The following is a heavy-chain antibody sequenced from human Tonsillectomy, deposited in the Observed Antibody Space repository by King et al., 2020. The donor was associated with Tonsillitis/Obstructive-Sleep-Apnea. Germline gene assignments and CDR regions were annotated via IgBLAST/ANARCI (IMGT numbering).Heavy chain of an antibody. V-gene: IGHV4-61*01. CDR2: IYYSGST. J-gene: IGHJ5*02. Sequence: HVQLQESGPGLVKPSETLSLTCTVSGGSVSSGSYYWSWIRQPPGKGLEWIGYIYYSGSTNYNPSLKSRVTISVDTSKNQFSLKLSSVTAADTAVYYCVRGARTLTTRFAPWGQGPLVTVSS. D-gene: IGHD3-3*01. CDR1: GGSVSSGSYY. CDR3: VRGARTLTTRFAP.